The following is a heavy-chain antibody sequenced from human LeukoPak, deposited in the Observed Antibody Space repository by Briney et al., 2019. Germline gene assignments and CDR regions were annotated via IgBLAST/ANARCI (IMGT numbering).Heavy chain of an antibody. Sequence: GGSLSLSCAASGFTLSSNYMSWVRQAPGKGLEWVAGISLDRSNKDYADSVKGRFTISSDNAKNTLYLQMNCLRGEDTGGDYCATYSVYGWGSLLDYYCGMEVWGQGTTVTVSS. CDR1: GFTLSSNY. CDR3: ATYSVYGWGSLLDYYCGMEV. CDR2: ISLDRSNK. J-gene: IGHJ6*02. V-gene: IGHV3-30*03. D-gene: IGHD3-10*01.